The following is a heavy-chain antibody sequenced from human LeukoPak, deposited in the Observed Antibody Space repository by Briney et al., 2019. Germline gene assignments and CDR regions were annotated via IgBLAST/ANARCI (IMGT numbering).Heavy chain of an antibody. V-gene: IGHV3-30*04. D-gene: IGHD6-13*01. CDR2: ISYDGSNK. J-gene: IGHJ4*02. CDR1: GFTFSSYA. Sequence: GRSLRLSCAASGFTFSSYAVHWVRQAPGKGLEWVAVISYDGSNKYYADSVKGRFTISRDSSKNTLYLQMNSLRAEDTAVYYCARVLDAGAAAGTGFDYWGQGTLVTVSS. CDR3: ARVLDAGAAAGTGFDY.